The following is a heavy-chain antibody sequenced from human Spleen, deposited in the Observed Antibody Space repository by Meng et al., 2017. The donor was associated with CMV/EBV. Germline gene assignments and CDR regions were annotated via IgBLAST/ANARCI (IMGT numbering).Heavy chain of an antibody. CDR1: GGSFNGYY. Sequence: SETLSLTCAVFGGSFNGYYWSWIRQSPEKGLEWIGEMNHSGRIKYNPSLMSRITVSVDTSKNEVYLKLNSVTAADTAVYFCARLGSSGWFGGGHSAFDIWGQGTMVTVSS. J-gene: IGHJ3*02. CDR2: MNHSGRI. D-gene: IGHD6-19*01. CDR3: ARLGSSGWFGGGHSAFDI. V-gene: IGHV4-34*01.